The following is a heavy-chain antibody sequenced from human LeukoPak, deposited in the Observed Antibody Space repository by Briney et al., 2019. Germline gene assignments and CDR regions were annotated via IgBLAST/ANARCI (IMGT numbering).Heavy chain of an antibody. CDR2: ISAYNGNT. CDR3: ARDAFDWSDYYYYYMDV. V-gene: IGHV1-18*01. CDR1: GYTFTSYG. D-gene: IGHD3-9*01. J-gene: IGHJ6*03. Sequence: ASVKVSCKASGYTFTSYGISWVRQAPGQGLEWMGWISAYNGNTNYAQKLQGRVTMTTDTSTSTAYMELRSLRSDDTAVYYCARDAFDWSDYYYYYMDVWGKGITVTTSS.